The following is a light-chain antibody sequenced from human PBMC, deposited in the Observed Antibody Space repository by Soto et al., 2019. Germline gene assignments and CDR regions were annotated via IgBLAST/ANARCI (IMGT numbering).Light chain of an antibody. J-gene: IGKJ1*01. V-gene: IGKV1-5*03. CDR3: QQYDVYST. Sequence: IQITQSPSTLSASVGDRVTITCRASQGISSWLAWYQQKPGKAPKLLIYKASTLESGVPPRLSGSGFGTEFTLPIRSLQPDDCGLYYCQQYDVYSTFGQGTKVDIK. CDR1: QGISSW. CDR2: KAS.